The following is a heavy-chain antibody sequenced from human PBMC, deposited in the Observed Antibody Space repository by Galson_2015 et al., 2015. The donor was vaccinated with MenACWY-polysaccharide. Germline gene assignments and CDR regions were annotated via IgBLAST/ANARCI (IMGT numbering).Heavy chain of an antibody. V-gene: IGHV3-9*01. J-gene: IGHJ4*02. CDR2: ISWNSGSI. Sequence: SLRLSCAASGFTFDDYAMHWVRQAPGKGLEWVSGISWNSGSIGYADSVKGRFTISRDNAKNSLYLQMSSLRAEDTALYYCAKDRGKYYDSSGYLLSPFDYWGQGTLVTVSS. CDR1: GFTFDDYA. CDR3: AKDRGKYYDSSGYLLSPFDY. D-gene: IGHD3-22*01.